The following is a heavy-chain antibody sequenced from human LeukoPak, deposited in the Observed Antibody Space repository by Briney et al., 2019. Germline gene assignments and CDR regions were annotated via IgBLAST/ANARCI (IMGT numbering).Heavy chain of an antibody. CDR1: GFTFSSYG. Sequence: GGSLRLSCAASGFTFSSYGMHWVRQAPGKGLEWVAFIRYDGSNKYYADSVKGRFTISRDNSKNTLYLQMNSLRAEDTAVYYCAKGRCRSTSCYDAFDIWGQGTMVTVSS. J-gene: IGHJ3*02. CDR3: AKGRCRSTSCYDAFDI. V-gene: IGHV3-30*02. D-gene: IGHD2-2*01. CDR2: IRYDGSNK.